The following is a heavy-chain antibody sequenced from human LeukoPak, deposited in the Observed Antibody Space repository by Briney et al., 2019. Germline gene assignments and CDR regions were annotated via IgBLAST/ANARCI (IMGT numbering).Heavy chain of an antibody. J-gene: IGHJ4*02. CDR2: SSYDESNT. D-gene: IGHD6-13*01. Sequence: GRSLRLSCAASRFSFRSYDMHWVRQAPGKGLEWLAVSSYDESNTYYTASVKGRFTISRDNSKNTLYLQMNSLRPEDTAVYCCAKDGQLGGSSWFTLYFDYWGQGTLVTVSS. CDR3: AKDGQLGGSSWFTLYFDY. V-gene: IGHV3-30*18. CDR1: RFSFRSYD.